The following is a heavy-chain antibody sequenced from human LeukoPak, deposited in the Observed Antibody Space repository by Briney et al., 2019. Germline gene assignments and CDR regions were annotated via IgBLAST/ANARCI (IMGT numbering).Heavy chain of an antibody. V-gene: IGHV4-39*01. CDR3: ASGYTAAGRRFDP. D-gene: IGHD6-13*01. CDR1: GGSVSSSSY. J-gene: IGHJ5*02. CDR2: IYYSGST. Sequence: SETLSLTCTVSGGSVSSSSYWGRIRQPPGKGLEWIGSIYYSGSTYYSPSLKSRVTISLDPSKNQFSLKLSSLTAADTAIYYCASGYTAAGRRFDPWGQGTLVTVSS.